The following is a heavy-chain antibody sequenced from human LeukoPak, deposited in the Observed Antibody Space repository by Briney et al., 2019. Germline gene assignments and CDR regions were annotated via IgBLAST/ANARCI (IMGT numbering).Heavy chain of an antibody. Sequence: GGSLRLSCAASGFTFSNAWMSWVRQAPGKGLEWVGRIKSKTDGGTTDYAAPVKGRFTISRDDSKNTLYLQMNSLKTEDTAVYYCTTGDYVWGSYRSYWGQGTLVTVSS. CDR3: TTGDYVWGSYRSY. J-gene: IGHJ4*02. D-gene: IGHD3-16*02. CDR2: IKSKTDGGTT. CDR1: GFTFSNAW. V-gene: IGHV3-15*01.